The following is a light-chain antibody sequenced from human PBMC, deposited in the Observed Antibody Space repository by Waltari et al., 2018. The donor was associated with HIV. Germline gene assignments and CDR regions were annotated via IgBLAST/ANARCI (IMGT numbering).Light chain of an antibody. V-gene: IGKV1-9*01. CDR3: QQLNTYPLT. CDR2: AAS. Sequence: DLQLSHAPSFLSASVGDRVTITCRASRGIGNYLAWYQQKPGKAPKLLIYAASTLQSGVPSRFSGSGSGTEFTLTISGLQPEDFAAFYCQQLNTYPLTFGGGTRVEIK. J-gene: IGKJ4*01. CDR1: RGIGNY.